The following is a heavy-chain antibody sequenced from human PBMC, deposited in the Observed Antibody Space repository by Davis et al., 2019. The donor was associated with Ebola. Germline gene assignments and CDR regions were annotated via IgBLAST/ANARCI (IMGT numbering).Heavy chain of an antibody. CDR2: TYYRSKWYN. CDR1: VDSVSGKSGS. Sequence: HSQTPSLSSAISVDSVSGKSGSSNWPRQSPSRRLEWLGRTYYRSKWYNDYAVPVKSRLTINPDTSKNQFSLQLNSVTPEDTAAYYCTRGWGRSGFDIWGHGTMVTVSS. V-gene: IGHV6-1*01. CDR3: TRGWGRSGFDI. D-gene: IGHD3-3*01. J-gene: IGHJ3*02.